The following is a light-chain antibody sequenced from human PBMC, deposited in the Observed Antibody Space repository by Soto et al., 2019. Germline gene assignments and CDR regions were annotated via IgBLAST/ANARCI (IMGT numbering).Light chain of an antibody. J-gene: IGKJ1*01. CDR3: LQHDTYPWT. CDR2: AAS. Sequence: DIQMTQSPSSLSASVGDRVTITCRASQGSRNHLGWYQQKPGKVPQRLIYAASSLHTGVPSRFSGSGSGTEFILTISSLQPEDFATYYCLQHDTYPWTFGQGTKVEIK. V-gene: IGKV1-17*01. CDR1: QGSRNH.